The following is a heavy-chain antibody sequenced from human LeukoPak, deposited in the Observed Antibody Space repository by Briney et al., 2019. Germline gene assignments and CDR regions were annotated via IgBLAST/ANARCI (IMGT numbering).Heavy chain of an antibody. CDR2: IYYSGST. Sequence: SQTLSLTCTVSGGSISSGGYYWSWIRQHPGKGLEWIGYIYYSGSTYYNPSLKSRVTMSVDTSKNQFSLKLSSVTAADTAVYYCARAEGDSIVATTYYFDYWGQGTLVTVSS. V-gene: IGHV4-31*03. CDR3: ARAEGDSIVATTYYFDY. J-gene: IGHJ4*02. D-gene: IGHD5-12*01. CDR1: GGSISSGGYY.